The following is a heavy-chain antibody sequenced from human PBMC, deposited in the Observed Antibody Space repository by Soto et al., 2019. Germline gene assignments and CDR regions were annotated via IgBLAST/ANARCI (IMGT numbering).Heavy chain of an antibody. CDR3: ARKNGYCSGGSCYFWFDA. CDR2: ISSYHGNA. D-gene: IGHD2-15*01. J-gene: IGHJ5*02. V-gene: IGHV1-18*04. CDR1: GYTFTDHA. Sequence: ASVKVSCKTSGYTFTDHAITWVRQAPGQGLEWMGWISSYHGNAEYAKKFQDRVIMTTDTSTSTAYMELKSLTSDDTAVYYCARKNGYCSGGSCYFWFDAWGQGTQVTVSS.